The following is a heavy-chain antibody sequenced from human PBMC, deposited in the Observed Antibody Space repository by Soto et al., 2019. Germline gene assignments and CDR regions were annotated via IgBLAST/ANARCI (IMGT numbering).Heavy chain of an antibody. D-gene: IGHD2-15*01. CDR3: ARNQPQRYCSGGTCRPAYGMDV. CDR1: GGSISSDSFY. CDR2: IYYSGDT. V-gene: IGHV4-39*01. J-gene: IGHJ6*02. Sequence: QLQESGPGLVKSSETLSLTCTVSGGSISSDSFYWAWIRQPPGKGLGWIGIIYYSGDTYYNPSLAGRLTRSVDTSNQFSLTLGSVTAADTALYYCARNQPQRYCSGGTCRPAYGMDVWGQGTTVIVSS.